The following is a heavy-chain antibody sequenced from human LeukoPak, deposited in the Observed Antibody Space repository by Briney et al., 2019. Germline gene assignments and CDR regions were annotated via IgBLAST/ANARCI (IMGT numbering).Heavy chain of an antibody. V-gene: IGHV4-34*01. CDR3: ARGRSSGWYNNYFDY. J-gene: IGHJ4*02. D-gene: IGHD6-19*01. CDR1: GGSFSGYY. Sequence: SETLCLTCAVYGGSFSGYYWSWIRQPPGKGLEWIGEINHSGSTNYNPSLKRRVTISVDTSKNHFSLKLSSVTAADTAVYYCARGRSSGWYNNYFDYWGQGTLVTVSS. CDR2: INHSGST.